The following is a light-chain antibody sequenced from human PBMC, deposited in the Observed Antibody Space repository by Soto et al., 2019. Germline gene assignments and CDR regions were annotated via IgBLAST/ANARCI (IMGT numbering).Light chain of an antibody. J-gene: IGKJ1*01. CDR3: QQYGRSPRT. CDR2: GAS. V-gene: IGKV3-20*01. CDR1: QSVSSSY. Sequence: EIVLTQSPGTLSLSPGERATLSCRASQSVSSSYLAWYQQKPGQAPRLLIYGASSRATGIPDRFSGSGSGTDFTLTIRRLEPEDFAVYYCQQYGRSPRTFGQGTKVEIK.